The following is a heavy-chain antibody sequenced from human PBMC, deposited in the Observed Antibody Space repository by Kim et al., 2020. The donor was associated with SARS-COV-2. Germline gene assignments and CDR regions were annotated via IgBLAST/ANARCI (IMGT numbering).Heavy chain of an antibody. CDR2: INYSGNT. V-gene: IGHV4-39*01. D-gene: IGHD2-2*01. CDR3: ARHIPHCSATNCHGRPWLDS. J-gene: IGHJ5*01. CDR1: GGSISTSYYY. Sequence: SETLSLTCIVSGGSISTSYYYWGWIRQPPGKGLEWIGSINYSGNTYYTPSLKSRVTISVDTSRNQFSLKLSSMTTADSALYYCARHIPHCSATNCHGRPWLDSWGQGTLVTVSS.